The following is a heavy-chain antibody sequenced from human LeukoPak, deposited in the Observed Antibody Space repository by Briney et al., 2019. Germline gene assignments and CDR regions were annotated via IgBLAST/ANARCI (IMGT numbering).Heavy chain of an antibody. Sequence: ASVKVSCKASGYTFTSYAMNWVRQAPGQGLEWMGWINPNSGGTNYAQKFQGRVTMTRDTSISTAYMELSRLRSDDTAVYYCARDHEGSGSYFFDYWGQGTLVTVSS. CDR1: GYTFTSYA. CDR2: INPNSGGT. CDR3: ARDHEGSGSYFFDY. D-gene: IGHD3-10*01. J-gene: IGHJ4*02. V-gene: IGHV1-2*02.